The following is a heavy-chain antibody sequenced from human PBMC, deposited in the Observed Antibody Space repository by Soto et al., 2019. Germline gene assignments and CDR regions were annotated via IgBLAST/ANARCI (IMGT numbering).Heavy chain of an antibody. CDR3: ALGVAAAGTGEYYFDY. Sequence: QVQLVESGGGVVQPGRSLRLSCAASGFTFSSYAMHWVRQAPGKGLEWVAVISYDGSNKYYADSVKGRFTISRDNSKNTLYLHMNRLRAEDTAVYYCALGVAAAGTGEYYFDYWGQGNLVTVSS. V-gene: IGHV3-30-3*01. J-gene: IGHJ4*02. CDR2: ISYDGSNK. D-gene: IGHD6-13*01. CDR1: GFTFSSYA.